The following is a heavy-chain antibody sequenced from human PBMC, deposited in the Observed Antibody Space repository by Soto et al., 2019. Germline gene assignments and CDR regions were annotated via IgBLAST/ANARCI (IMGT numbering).Heavy chain of an antibody. J-gene: IGHJ5*02. CDR3: ARGGIRYFDWPEKVWWFDP. V-gene: IGHV3-21*01. D-gene: IGHD3-9*01. Sequence: EVQLVESGGGLVKPGGSLRLSCAASGFTFSSYSMNWVRQAPGKGLEWVSSISSSSSYIYYADSVKGRFTISRDNAKNSLYLQMNGLRAEDTAVYYCARGGIRYFDWPEKVWWFDPWGQGTLVTVSS. CDR2: ISSSSSYI. CDR1: GFTFSSYS.